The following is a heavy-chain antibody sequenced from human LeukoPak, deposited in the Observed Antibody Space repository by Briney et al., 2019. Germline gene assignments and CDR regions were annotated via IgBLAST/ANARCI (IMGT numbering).Heavy chain of an antibody. CDR3: AKDGTMVRGAGYFDY. V-gene: IGHV3-23*01. D-gene: IGHD3-10*01. CDR1: GFTFSSYE. CDR2: ISGSGGST. J-gene: IGHJ4*02. Sequence: KPGGSLRLSCAASGFTFSSYEMNWVRQAPGKGLEWVSAISGSGGSTYYADSVKGRFTISRDNSKNTLYLQMNSLRAEDTAVYYCAKDGTMVRGAGYFDYWGQGTLVTVSS.